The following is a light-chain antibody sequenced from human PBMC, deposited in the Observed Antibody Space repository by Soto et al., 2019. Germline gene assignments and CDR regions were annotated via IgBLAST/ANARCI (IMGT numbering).Light chain of an antibody. CDR2: DAS. Sequence: DIQMPQSPSSLSASVGDRVAITCRASESIRSWLAWYQHKPGKAPKFLIYDASSLESGVPSRFSGSGSGTEFTLTISNLQPDDFATYYCQQYNNYPGAFGQGTKVDIK. V-gene: IGKV1-5*01. CDR1: ESIRSW. CDR3: QQYNNYPGA. J-gene: IGKJ1*01.